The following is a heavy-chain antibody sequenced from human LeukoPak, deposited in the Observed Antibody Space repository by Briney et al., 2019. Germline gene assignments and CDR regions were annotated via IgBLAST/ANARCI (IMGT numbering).Heavy chain of an antibody. CDR2: IYHSGST. Sequence: SETLSLTCAVSGGSISSSNWWSWVRQPPGKGLEWIGEIYHSGSTNYNPSLKSRVTISVDKPKNQFSLKLSSVTAADTAVYYCARVLGGINDYWGQGTLVTVSS. V-gene: IGHV4-4*02. D-gene: IGHD3-10*01. J-gene: IGHJ4*02. CDR1: GGSISSSNW. CDR3: ARVLGGINDY.